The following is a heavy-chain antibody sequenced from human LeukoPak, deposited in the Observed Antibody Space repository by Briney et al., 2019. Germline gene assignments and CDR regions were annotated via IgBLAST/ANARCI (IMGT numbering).Heavy chain of an antibody. Sequence: ASVKVSCKASGYTFTGYYMHWVRQAPGQGLEWMGWINPNSGGTNFAQKFQARVTMTRDTSISTAYMELSRLRSDDTAVYFCARGPERSGSYPDDYWGQGTLVTVSS. CDR3: ARGPERSGSYPDDY. V-gene: IGHV1-2*02. D-gene: IGHD1-26*01. J-gene: IGHJ4*02. CDR1: GYTFTGYY. CDR2: INPNSGGT.